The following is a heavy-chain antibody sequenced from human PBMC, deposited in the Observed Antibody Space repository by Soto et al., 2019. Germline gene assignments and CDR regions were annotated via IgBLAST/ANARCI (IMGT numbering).Heavy chain of an antibody. CDR1: GFTFSSYG. D-gene: IGHD6-13*01. V-gene: IGHV3-30*18. J-gene: IGHJ6*02. CDR2: ISYDGSNK. Sequence: QVQLVESGGGVVQPGRSLRLSCAASGFTFSSYGMHWVRQAPGKGLEWVAVISYDGSNKYYADSVKGRFTISRDNSKNTLYLQMNSLRAEDTAVYYCAKDSSSWYKTYYYYYGMDVWGQGTTVTVSS. CDR3: AKDSSSWYKTYYYYYGMDV.